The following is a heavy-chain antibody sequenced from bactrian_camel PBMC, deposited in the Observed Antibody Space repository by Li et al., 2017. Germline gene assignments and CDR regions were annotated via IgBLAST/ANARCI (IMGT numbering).Heavy chain of an antibody. D-gene: IGHD4*01. CDR1: GFTFSTYN. CDR3: VRGALWLARYYSTNDWAY. J-gene: IGHJ4*01. Sequence: HVQLVESGGGLVQPGGSLRLSCAASGFTFSTYNMNWVRQAPGKGLEWVSTIYSDGSGSYYADSVKGRFTISRDNAKNTVYLQMNSLKPEDTAVHYCVRGALWLARYYSTNDWAYWGQGTQVTVS. V-gene: IGHV3S6*01. CDR2: IYSDGSGS.